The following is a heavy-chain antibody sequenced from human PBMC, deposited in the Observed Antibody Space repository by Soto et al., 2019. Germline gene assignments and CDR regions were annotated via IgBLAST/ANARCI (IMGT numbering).Heavy chain of an antibody. Sequence: SETLSLTCTVSGGSISSSSYYWGWIRQPPGKGLEWIGSIYYSGSTYYNPSLKSRVTISVDTSKNQFSLKLTSVTAADTAVYFCARDRGATIFDFWGRGTLVTVSS. CDR2: IYYSGST. J-gene: IGHJ4*02. V-gene: IGHV4-39*07. CDR3: ARDRGATIFDF. CDR1: GGSISSSSYY. D-gene: IGHD5-12*01.